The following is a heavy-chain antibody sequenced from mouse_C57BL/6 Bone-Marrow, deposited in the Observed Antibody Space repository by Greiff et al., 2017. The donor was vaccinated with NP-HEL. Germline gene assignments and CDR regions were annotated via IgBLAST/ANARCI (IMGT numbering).Heavy chain of an antibody. D-gene: IGHD2-1*01. CDR3: ERSDYDNYVEYWYFDV. Sequence: QVQLQQSGAELARPGASVKLSCKASGYTFTSYGISWVKQRTGQGLEWIGEIYPRSGNTYYNEKFKGKATLTADKSSSTAYMELRSLTSEDSAVYFWERSDYDNYVEYWYFDVWGTGTTVTVSS. CDR1: GYTFTSYG. J-gene: IGHJ1*03. CDR2: IYPRSGNT. V-gene: IGHV1-81*01.